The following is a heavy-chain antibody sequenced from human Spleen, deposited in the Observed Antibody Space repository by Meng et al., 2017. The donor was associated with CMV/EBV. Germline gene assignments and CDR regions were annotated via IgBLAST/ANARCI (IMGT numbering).Heavy chain of an antibody. D-gene: IGHD4-17*01. CDR1: TVTGYY. CDR2: INPNSGGT. CDR3: ARGVARWAVTTGKNWFDP. Sequence: TVTGYYMHWVRQAHGQGLEWMGGINPNSGGTNYAQRFQGRVNMTRDTSISTAYMEVTSLRSDDTAMYYCARGVARWAVTTGKNWFDPWGQGTLVTVSS. V-gene: IGHV1-2*02. J-gene: IGHJ5*02.